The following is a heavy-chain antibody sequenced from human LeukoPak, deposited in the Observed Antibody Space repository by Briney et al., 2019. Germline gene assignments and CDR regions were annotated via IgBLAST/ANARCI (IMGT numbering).Heavy chain of an antibody. J-gene: IGHJ4*02. Sequence: GGSLRLSCAASGFSDYSMHWVRQAPGKGLEWLAVIWYDESKRYYADSVKGRFTISRDNSKNTLYLQMNSLRAEDTAVYYCARVDYYGVLDYWGQGTLVTVSP. CDR2: IWYDESKR. CDR1: GFSDYS. V-gene: IGHV3-33*01. D-gene: IGHD3-10*01. CDR3: ARVDYYGVLDY.